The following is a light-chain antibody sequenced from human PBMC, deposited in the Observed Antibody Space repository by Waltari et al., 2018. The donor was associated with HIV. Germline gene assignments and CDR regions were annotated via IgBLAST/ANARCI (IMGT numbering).Light chain of an antibody. CDR1: QTISRSY. V-gene: IGKV3-20*01. J-gene: IGKJ4*01. CDR3: QQYANSNPLT. CDR2: GAT. Sequence: EIVLTQSPGTLSLSPGERATLSCRASQTISRSYLVWSQHKPGQAPRLRLYGATFRATGTPDRFSGSGSWPDFNLTISSLQPADFAVYYCQQYANSNPLTFGGGTRVEI.